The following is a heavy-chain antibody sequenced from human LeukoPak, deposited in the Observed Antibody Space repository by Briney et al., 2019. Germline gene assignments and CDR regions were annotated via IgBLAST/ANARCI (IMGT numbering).Heavy chain of an antibody. CDR3: TRGQLYPYGPEFDF. V-gene: IGHV3-49*04. CDR1: GFNHDDYN. J-gene: IGHJ4*02. CDR2: IRAKTHDGTA. D-gene: IGHD3-10*01. Sequence: GGPLRLSCTASGFNHDDYNMNWVRQATGEGLESVGYIRAKTHDGTADYAASVKGRFTISRYDSKSIAYLQMTGLDSEDTAVYYCTRGQLYPYGPEFDFWGRGTLVTVSS.